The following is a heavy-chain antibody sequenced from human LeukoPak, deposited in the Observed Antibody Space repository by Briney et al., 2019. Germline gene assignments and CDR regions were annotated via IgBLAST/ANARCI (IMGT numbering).Heavy chain of an antibody. CDR3: ARGSPFDYDSSGYAYFQH. V-gene: IGHV1-69*13. D-gene: IGHD3-22*01. CDR2: IIPIFGTA. Sequence: ASVKVSCKASGGTFSSYAISWVRQAPGQGLEWMGVIIPIFGTANYAQKFQGRVTITADESTSTAYMELSSLRSEDTAVYYCARGSPFDYDSSGYAYFQHWGQGTLVTVSS. J-gene: IGHJ1*01. CDR1: GGTFSSYA.